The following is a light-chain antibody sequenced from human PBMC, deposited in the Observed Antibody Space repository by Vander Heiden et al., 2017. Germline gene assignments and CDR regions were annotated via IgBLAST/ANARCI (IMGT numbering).Light chain of an antibody. CDR1: SLRSFF. CDR2: GKN. V-gene: IGLV3-19*01. J-gene: IGLJ3*02. Sequence: SSDRTQDPHVPVALGQTLRITCQGDSLRSFFGGWYQQKPGRAPVLVMDGKNKRPSGIPDRFSGSNSGNTASLTITGAQAEDEADYYCQSRDTSTNHVVFAGGTRLTVL. CDR3: QSRDTSTNHVV.